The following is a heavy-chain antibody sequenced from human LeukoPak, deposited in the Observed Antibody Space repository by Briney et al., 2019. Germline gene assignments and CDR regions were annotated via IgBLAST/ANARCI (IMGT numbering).Heavy chain of an antibody. CDR1: GGTFSSYA. Sequence: APVKVSCKASGGTFSSYAISWVRQAPGQRLEWMGWINAGNGNTKYSQKFQGRVTIPRDTSASTAYMELSSLRSEDTAVYYCARGRYSGYDSLDYWGQGTLVTVSS. D-gene: IGHD5-12*01. CDR3: ARGRYSGYDSLDY. J-gene: IGHJ4*02. V-gene: IGHV1-3*01. CDR2: INAGNGNT.